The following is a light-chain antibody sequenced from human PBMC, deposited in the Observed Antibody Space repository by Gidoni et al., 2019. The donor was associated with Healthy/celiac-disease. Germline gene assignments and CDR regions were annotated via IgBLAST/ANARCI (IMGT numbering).Light chain of an antibody. Sequence: DIQMTLSPSSLSASVGDRVTITCEASQDISNYLNWYQQKPGKAPKLLIYDASKLETGVPSRLSGSGSGTDFTFTISRLQPEDIATYYCQQYDNLPITFGQGTRLEIK. CDR3: QQYDNLPIT. CDR1: QDISNY. J-gene: IGKJ5*01. V-gene: IGKV1-33*01. CDR2: DAS.